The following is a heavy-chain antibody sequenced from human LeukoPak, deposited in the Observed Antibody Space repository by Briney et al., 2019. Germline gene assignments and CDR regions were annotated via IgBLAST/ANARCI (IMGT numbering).Heavy chain of an antibody. CDR1: GGSFSDYY. Sequence: SETLSLTCAVYGGSFSDYYWSWIRQPPGKGLELIGEINHSGSTNYNPSLKSRVTISVDTSKNQFSLKLSSVTAADTDVYYCARGLDYYDSSGYRLPALGYWGQGTLVTVSS. D-gene: IGHD3-22*01. J-gene: IGHJ4*02. V-gene: IGHV4-34*01. CDR2: INHSGST. CDR3: ARGLDYYDSSGYRLPALGY.